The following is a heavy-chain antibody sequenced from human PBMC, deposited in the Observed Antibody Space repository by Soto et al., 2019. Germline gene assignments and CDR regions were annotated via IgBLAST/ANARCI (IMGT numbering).Heavy chain of an antibody. CDR1: GYSFTSYW. Sequence: GESLKISCKGSGYSFTSYWIGWVRQMPGKGLEWMGIIYPGDSDTRYSPSFQGQVTISADKSISTAYLQWSSLKASDTAMYYCARVGIVVVPAAIEGYFQHWGQGTLVTVSS. CDR3: ARVGIVVVPAAIEGYFQH. D-gene: IGHD2-2*02. V-gene: IGHV5-51*01. J-gene: IGHJ1*01. CDR2: IYPGDSDT.